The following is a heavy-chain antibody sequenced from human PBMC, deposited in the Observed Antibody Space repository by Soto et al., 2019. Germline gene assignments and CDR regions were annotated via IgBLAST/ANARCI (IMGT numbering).Heavy chain of an antibody. CDR2: IDTSGTT. V-gene: IGHV4-4*07. CDR1: GGSISSYY. D-gene: IGHD3-10*01. Sequence: SETLSLTCTVSGGSISSYYVSWIRQSAGKGLEWIGRIDTSGTTNYNPSLKSRVTMSVDASKNHLSLNLSSVTAADTAVYYCARGPRGYVYYHGMDVWGQGATVTVSS. CDR3: ARGPRGYVYYHGMDV. J-gene: IGHJ6*02.